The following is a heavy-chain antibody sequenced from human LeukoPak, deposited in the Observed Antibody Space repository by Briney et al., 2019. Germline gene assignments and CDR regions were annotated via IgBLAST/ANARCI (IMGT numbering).Heavy chain of an antibody. CDR2: IYYSGNT. CDR1: GGSISSSSYY. V-gene: IGHV4-39*07. D-gene: IGHD5-18*01. J-gene: IGHJ4*02. Sequence: SETLSLTCTVSGGSISSSSYYWGWIRQPPGKGLEWIGSIYYSGNTYYNPSLKSRVTISVDTSKNQFSLKLSSVTAADTAVYYCARARREYSYGYRPNEMGHYFDHWGQGTLVTVSS. CDR3: ARARREYSYGYRPNEMGHYFDH.